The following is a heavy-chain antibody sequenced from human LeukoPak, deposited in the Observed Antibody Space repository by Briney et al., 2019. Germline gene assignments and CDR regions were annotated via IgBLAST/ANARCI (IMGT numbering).Heavy chain of an antibody. J-gene: IGHJ4*02. CDR2: VNSDGTST. V-gene: IGHV3-74*01. CDR3: ARWICSASDY. Sequence: PWGSLRLSCAASGFPFSSYWMHWVRQAPGKGLVWVSRVNSDGTSTRYADSVKGRFTISRDNAKNTLYLQMNSLRAEDTAVYYCARWICSASDYWGQGPLVTVSS. CDR1: GFPFSSYW. D-gene: IGHD6-25*01.